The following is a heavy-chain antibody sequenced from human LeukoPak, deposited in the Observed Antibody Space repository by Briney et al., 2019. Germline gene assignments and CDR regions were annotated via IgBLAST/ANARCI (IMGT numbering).Heavy chain of an antibody. D-gene: IGHD2-15*01. V-gene: IGHV3-33*01. Sequence: GRSLRLSCAASRFTFTDYGMHWVRQPPGKGLEWVALIWYDGSGKYYADSVKGRFTISRDNSKNTLYLQINSLRAEDTAVYYCARDWCGGGSCYYFDHWGQGTLVTVSS. CDR2: IWYDGSGK. CDR1: RFTFTDYG. CDR3: ARDWCGGGSCYYFDH. J-gene: IGHJ4*02.